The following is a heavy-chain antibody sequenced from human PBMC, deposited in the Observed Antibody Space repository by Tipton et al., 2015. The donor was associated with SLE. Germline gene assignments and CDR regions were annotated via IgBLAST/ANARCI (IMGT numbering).Heavy chain of an antibody. Sequence: GLVKPSETLSLTCAVSGGSLTGHYWSWIRQPPGKGLEWIAEINHRGDTNHNPSLKSRVTISVDTSKNQFSLKLRSVTAADTAVYYCAREVHYYDSSGYPDYWGQGTLVTVSS. V-gene: IGHV4-34*01. D-gene: IGHD3-22*01. J-gene: IGHJ4*02. CDR1: GGSLTGHY. CDR3: AREVHYYDSSGYPDY. CDR2: INHRGDT.